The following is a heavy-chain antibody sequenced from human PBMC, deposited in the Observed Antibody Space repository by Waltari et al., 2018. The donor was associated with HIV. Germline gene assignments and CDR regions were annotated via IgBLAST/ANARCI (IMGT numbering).Heavy chain of an antibody. CDR2: ISSSSSTI. CDR1: GFTFSSYS. J-gene: IGHJ4*02. CDR3: ARWEDTAMVTGRDY. Sequence: EVQLVESGGGLVQPGGSLRLSCAASGFTFSSYSLHWVRQARGKWLEGVSYISSSSSTIYFADAVKGRFTISRDNAKTSLYLQMNSLRDEDTAVYYCARWEDTAMVTGRDYWGQGTLVTVSS. V-gene: IGHV3-48*02. D-gene: IGHD5-18*01.